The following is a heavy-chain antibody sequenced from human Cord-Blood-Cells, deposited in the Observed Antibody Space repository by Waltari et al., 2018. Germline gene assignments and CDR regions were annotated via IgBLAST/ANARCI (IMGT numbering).Heavy chain of an antibody. Sequence: QVQLVQSGAEVKKPGASVKVSCKASGYTFTGYYMHWVRKDPGQGLEWMVGINPNSGGTNERQKFQGKVTMTSGTAIRTADMELSRLRSDDTAVYYCVWQGFDYWGQGTLVTVSS. CDR3: VWQGFDY. D-gene: IGHD2-21*01. J-gene: IGHJ4*02. CDR2: INPNSGGT. V-gene: IGHV1-2*02. CDR1: GYTFTGYY.